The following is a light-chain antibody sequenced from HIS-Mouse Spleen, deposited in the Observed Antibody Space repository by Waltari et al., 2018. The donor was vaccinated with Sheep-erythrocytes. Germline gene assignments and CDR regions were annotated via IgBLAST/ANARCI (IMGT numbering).Light chain of an antibody. CDR1: SSDVGGYNY. CDR2: DVS. CDR3: CSYAGSYNHV. J-gene: IGLJ1*01. V-gene: IGLV2-11*01. Sequence: QSALTQPRSVSGSPGQSVTISCTGTSSDVGGYNYVSWYQQPPGKAPKLMIYDVSKGTAGGPGRFSGSKAGNTASLNISGVQAEDEADYYCCSYAGSYNHVFATGTKVTVL.